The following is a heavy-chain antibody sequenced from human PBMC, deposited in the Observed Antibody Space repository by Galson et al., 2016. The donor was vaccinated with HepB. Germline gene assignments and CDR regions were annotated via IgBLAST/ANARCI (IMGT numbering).Heavy chain of an antibody. D-gene: IGHD3-22*01. Sequence: TLSLTCTVSGDSISSGDYFWSWIRQPPGKGLEWIGYISYTGSTYYIPALMSRLNISVDTSKNQLSLNLNSVTAADTAVYYCARSWGDGSGHYREYFQHWGQGTLVTVSS. V-gene: IGHV4-30-4*01. J-gene: IGHJ1*01. CDR1: GDSISSGDYF. CDR3: ARSWGDGSGHYREYFQH. CDR2: ISYTGST.